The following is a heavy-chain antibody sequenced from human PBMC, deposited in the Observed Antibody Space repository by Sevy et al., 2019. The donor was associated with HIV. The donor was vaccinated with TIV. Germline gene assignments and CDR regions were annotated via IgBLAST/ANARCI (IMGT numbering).Heavy chain of an antibody. Sequence: GGSLRLSCAASGFTFSSYGMHWVRQAPGKGLEWVAVISCDGSNKYYTDSVKGRFTISRDNSKNPLYLQMNSLRAEDKSVFYCAKESTWTRSFDYWGQGTLVTVSS. CDR1: GFTFSSYG. J-gene: IGHJ4*02. D-gene: IGHD5-12*01. CDR2: ISCDGSNK. V-gene: IGHV3-30*18. CDR3: AKESTWTRSFDY.